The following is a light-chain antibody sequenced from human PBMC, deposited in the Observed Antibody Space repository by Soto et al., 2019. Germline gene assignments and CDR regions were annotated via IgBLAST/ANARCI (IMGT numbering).Light chain of an antibody. CDR3: SSYAGSNSPLV. Sequence: QSALTQPPSASGSPGQSVTISCTGTSSDVGGYNYVSWYQQHPGKAPKLMINEVSKRPSGLPDRFSGSKSGSTASLTVSGLQAEHEADYYCSSYAGSNSPLVFGGGTKVTVL. V-gene: IGLV2-8*01. J-gene: IGLJ2*01. CDR2: EVS. CDR1: SSDVGGYNY.